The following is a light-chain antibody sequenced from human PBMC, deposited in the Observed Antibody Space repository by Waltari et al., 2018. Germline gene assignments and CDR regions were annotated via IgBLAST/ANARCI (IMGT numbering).Light chain of an antibody. CDR3: QQYNDWPRT. CDR2: GAS. CDR1: QSVSTN. V-gene: IGKV3-15*01. Sequence: EIVMTQSPAILYASPGERATLSCRASQSVSTNLAWYQQKPGQAPRLLIYGASTRATGIPDRFSGSGSGTEFTLTISSLQSEDFVVYSCQQYNDWPRTFGQGTKVEIK. J-gene: IGKJ1*01.